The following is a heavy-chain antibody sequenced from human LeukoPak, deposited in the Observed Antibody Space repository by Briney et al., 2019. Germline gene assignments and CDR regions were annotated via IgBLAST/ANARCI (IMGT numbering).Heavy chain of an antibody. CDR1: GFTVSSND. CDR3: ASRGVVAYDAFDM. Sequence: PGGSLRLSCAASGFTVSSNDMSWVRQAPGKGLECISVIYSGGSTDYADSVKGRLTISRDNSKNTLYLQMNSLRPADTAVYYCASRGVVAYDAFDMWGQGTMVTVSS. J-gene: IGHJ3*02. D-gene: IGHD3-10*01. V-gene: IGHV3-53*05. CDR2: IYSGGST.